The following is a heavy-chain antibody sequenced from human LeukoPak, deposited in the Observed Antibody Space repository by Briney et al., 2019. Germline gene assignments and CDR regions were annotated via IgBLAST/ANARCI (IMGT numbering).Heavy chain of an antibody. J-gene: IGHJ4*02. V-gene: IGHV1-2*02. Sequence: ASVKVSCKASGYTFTGYYMHWVRQAPGQGLEWMGWINPNSGGTNYAQKFQGRVTMTRDTSISTAYMELSRLRSDDTAVYYCARDRAYYYGSGSYALDYWGQGTLVTVSS. CDR3: ARDRAYYYGSGSYALDY. D-gene: IGHD3-10*01. CDR2: INPNSGGT. CDR1: GYTFTGYY.